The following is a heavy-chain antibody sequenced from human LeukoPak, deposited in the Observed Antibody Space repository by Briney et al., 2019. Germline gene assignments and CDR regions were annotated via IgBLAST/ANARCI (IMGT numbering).Heavy chain of an antibody. Sequence: GASVKVSCKASGYTFTGYYMHWVRQAPGQGLEWMGWINPNSGGTNYAQKFQGRVTMTRDTSISTAYMELSRLRSDDTAVYYCASTGKWGSSWYGWFYYMDVWGKGTTVTVSS. J-gene: IGHJ6*03. V-gene: IGHV1-2*02. CDR1: GYTFTGYY. D-gene: IGHD6-13*01. CDR3: ASTGKWGSSWYGWFYYMDV. CDR2: INPNSGGT.